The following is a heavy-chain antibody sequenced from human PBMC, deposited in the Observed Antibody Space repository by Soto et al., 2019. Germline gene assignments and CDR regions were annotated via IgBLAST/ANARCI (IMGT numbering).Heavy chain of an antibody. Sequence: QVQLVQSGAEVKKPGASVKVSCKASGYTFTSYDINWVRQATGQGLEWMGWMNPNSGNTGYAQKFKGRVTMTRNTSISTAYMELSSLRSEDTAVYYCARGYTRHRGRYSGYDSWGQGTLVTVSS. D-gene: IGHD5-12*01. CDR2: MNPNSGNT. CDR1: GYTFTSYD. J-gene: IGHJ5*02. CDR3: ARGYTRHRGRYSGYDS. V-gene: IGHV1-8*01.